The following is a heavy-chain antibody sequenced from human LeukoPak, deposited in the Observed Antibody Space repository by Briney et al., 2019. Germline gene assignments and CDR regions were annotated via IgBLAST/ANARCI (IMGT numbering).Heavy chain of an antibody. J-gene: IGHJ3*02. V-gene: IGHV3-7*01. Sequence: PGGSLRLSCAASGFNFSSYWMSWVRQAPGKGLEWVANIKQDGSEKYYVDSVKGRFTISRDNAKNSLYLQMNSLRAEDTAVYYCARDLGPADAFDIWGQGTMVTVSS. CDR3: ARDLGPADAFDI. CDR2: IKQDGSEK. CDR1: GFNFSSYW. D-gene: IGHD2-2*01.